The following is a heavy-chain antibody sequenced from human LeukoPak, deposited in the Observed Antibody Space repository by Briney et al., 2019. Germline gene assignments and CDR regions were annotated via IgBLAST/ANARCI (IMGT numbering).Heavy chain of an antibody. Sequence: GRSLRLSCAASGFAFSSYGMHWFRQAPDRGLEWLAVIWYEGSNKYYADYVKGRFTISRDNSKNTLYLQMNSLRAEDTAVYYCAKDRSGISDYWGQGTLVTVSS. V-gene: IGHV3-33*06. J-gene: IGHJ4*02. D-gene: IGHD3-10*01. CDR2: IWYEGSNK. CDR1: GFAFSSYG. CDR3: AKDRSGISDY.